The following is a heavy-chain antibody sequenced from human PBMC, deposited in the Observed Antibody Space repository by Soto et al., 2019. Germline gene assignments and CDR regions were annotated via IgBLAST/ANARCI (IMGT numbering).Heavy chain of an antibody. CDR1: GYTFTSYD. J-gene: IGHJ5*02. CDR3: ARDYYDSSGVTQGFDP. D-gene: IGHD3-22*01. CDR2: MNPNSGNT. V-gene: IGHV1-8*01. Sequence: ASVKVSCKASGYTFTSYDINWVRQATGQGLEWMGWMNPNSGNTGYAQNFQGRVTMTRNTSISTAYMELGSLRSEDTAVYYCARDYYDSSGVTQGFDPWGQGTLVTVSS.